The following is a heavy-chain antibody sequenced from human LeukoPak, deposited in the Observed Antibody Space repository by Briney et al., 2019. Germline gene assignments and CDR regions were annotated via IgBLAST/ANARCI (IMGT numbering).Heavy chain of an antibody. D-gene: IGHD6-13*01. V-gene: IGHV1-69*11. CDR1: GGTFSSYA. CDR2: IVPILGTT. CDR3: AKEGYSSSWGDSDFDY. J-gene: IGHJ4*02. Sequence: GASVKVSCKASGGTFSSYAISWVRQAPGQGLECMGRIVPILGTTNYAPNFQGRVTITTDESTSTAYMELSSLRSEDTAVYYCAKEGYSSSWGDSDFDYWGQGTLVTVSS.